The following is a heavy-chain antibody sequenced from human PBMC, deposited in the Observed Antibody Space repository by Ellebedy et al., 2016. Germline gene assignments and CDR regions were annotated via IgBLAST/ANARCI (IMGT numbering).Heavy chain of an antibody. D-gene: IGHD1-26*01. CDR1: GFTVSSNY. CDR2: ITAGGASI. CDR3: ARDGIVGGPTEYYFDS. Sequence: GESLKISCAASGFTVSSNYMSWVRQAPGKGLEWVASITAGGASIYYAASVKGRFTISRDNSRATLYLQMNSLGAEDTAVYYCARDGIVGGPTEYYFDSWGQGTLVTVSS. V-gene: IGHV3-23*01. J-gene: IGHJ4*02.